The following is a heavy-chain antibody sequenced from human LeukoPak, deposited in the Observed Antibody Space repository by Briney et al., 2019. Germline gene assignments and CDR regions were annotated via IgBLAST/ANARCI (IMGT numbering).Heavy chain of an antibody. CDR1: GFIFSNSG. Sequence: GGSLRLSCAASGFIFSNSGMHWVRQAPGKGLEWVAFIRYDGNENFYGDSVKGRFTISRDNSKNTLYLQMNSLRAEDTAVYYCAKDVNRYYYDSSGYYLDYWGQGTLVTVSS. D-gene: IGHD3-22*01. CDR3: AKDVNRYYYDSSGYYLDY. CDR2: IRYDGNEN. J-gene: IGHJ4*02. V-gene: IGHV3-30*02.